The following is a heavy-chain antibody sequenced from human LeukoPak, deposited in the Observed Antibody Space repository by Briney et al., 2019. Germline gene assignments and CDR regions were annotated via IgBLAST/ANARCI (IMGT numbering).Heavy chain of an antibody. D-gene: IGHD2-15*01. CDR3: ARQNIVVVVAATPGAFDT. CDR1: DYSLRSGYY. V-gene: IGHV4-38-2*01. Sequence: SETLSLTCDVSDYSLRSGYYWGWIRQPPGKGLEWIGSLYHSGSAYYSPSLKSRVTISLDTSNNELSLRLSSVTAADTAIYYCARQNIVVVVAATPGAFDTWGQGHWSPSPQ. CDR2: LYHSGSA. J-gene: IGHJ3*02.